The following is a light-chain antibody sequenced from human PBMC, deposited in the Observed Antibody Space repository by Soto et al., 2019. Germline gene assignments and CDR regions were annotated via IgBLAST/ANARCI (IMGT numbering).Light chain of an antibody. CDR2: DAS. Sequence: DIQMTESPSTLSASVVDRFTMSCRASQSFSAWLAWYQQKPGKAPKLLISDASSLKSGVPSRFSGSGYGTEFTLTISSLQPEDFATYYCQQYSSYSLTFGGGTKVDIK. CDR1: QSFSAW. J-gene: IGKJ4*01. CDR3: QQYSSYSLT. V-gene: IGKV1-5*01.